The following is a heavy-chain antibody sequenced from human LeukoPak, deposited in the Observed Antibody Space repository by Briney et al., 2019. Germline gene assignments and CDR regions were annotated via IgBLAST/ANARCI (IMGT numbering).Heavy chain of an antibody. CDR1: GVTFRRYG. V-gene: IGHV3-30*05. J-gene: IGHJ5*02. CDR2: IWYDATAQ. CDR3: ARPYSGYDLNWFDP. Sequence: GGSLRLSCAASGVTFRRYGMHWVRQAPGKGLEWLAIIWYDATAQYYADSVKGRFTISRDNSKNTLYLQMNSLRAEDTAVYYCARPYSGYDLNWFDPWGQGTLVTVSS. D-gene: IGHD5-12*01.